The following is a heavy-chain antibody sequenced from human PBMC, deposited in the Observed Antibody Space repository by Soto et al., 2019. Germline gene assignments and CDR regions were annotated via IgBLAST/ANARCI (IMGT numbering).Heavy chain of an antibody. CDR2: IIPIFGTA. V-gene: IGHV1-69*13. J-gene: IGHJ4*02. CDR3: ARVSTDYDFWSGYRTRNGLDY. Sequence: SVKVSCKASGGTFSSYAISWVRQAPGQGLEWMGGIIPIFGTANYAQKFQGRVTITADESTSTAYMELSSLRSEDTAVYYCARVSTDYDFWSGYRTRNGLDYWGQGTLVTVSS. CDR1: GGTFSSYA. D-gene: IGHD3-3*01.